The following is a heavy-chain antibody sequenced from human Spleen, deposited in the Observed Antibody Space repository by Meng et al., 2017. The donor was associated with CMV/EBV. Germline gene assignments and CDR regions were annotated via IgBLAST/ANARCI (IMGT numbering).Heavy chain of an antibody. CDR1: GGSISSYY. J-gene: IGHJ6*02. Sequence: GSLRLSCTVSGGSISSYYWSWIRQPPGKGLEWIGEINHSGSTNYNPSLKSRVTISVDTSKNQFSLKLSSVTAADTAVYYCARQAPMVRGVIGPRYYYYGMDVWGQGTTVTVSS. V-gene: IGHV4-34*01. CDR3: ARQAPMVRGVIGPRYYYYGMDV. D-gene: IGHD3-10*01. CDR2: INHSGST.